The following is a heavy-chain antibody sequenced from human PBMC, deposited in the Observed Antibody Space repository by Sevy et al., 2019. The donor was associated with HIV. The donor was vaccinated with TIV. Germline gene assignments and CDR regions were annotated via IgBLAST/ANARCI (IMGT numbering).Heavy chain of an antibody. J-gene: IGHJ4*02. CDR3: ARDSTTRPRVLDY. CDR2: IYFTGNT. Sequence: SGTLSLTCSVSGGSISSYFWTWVRQSPGKGLEWIGNIYFTGNTDYSPSLKSRVTLSLDTSKSQFSPTLKSVTAADTAIYFCARDSTTRPRVLDYWGQGTLVTVSS. V-gene: IGHV4-59*01. D-gene: IGHD1-1*01. CDR1: GGSISSYF.